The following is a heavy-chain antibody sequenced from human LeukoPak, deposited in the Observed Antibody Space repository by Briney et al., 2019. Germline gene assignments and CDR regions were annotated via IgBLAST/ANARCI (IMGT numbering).Heavy chain of an antibody. Sequence: GGSLRLSCAASGFTFSSYWMSWVRQAPGKGLEWVSVIYSGGSTYYADSVKGRFTISRDNSKNTLYLQMNSLRAEDTAVYYCARAEYSSGWYVGNYFDYWGQGTLVTVSS. CDR3: ARAEYSSGWYVGNYFDY. V-gene: IGHV3-53*01. D-gene: IGHD6-19*01. J-gene: IGHJ4*02. CDR2: IYSGGST. CDR1: GFTFSSYW.